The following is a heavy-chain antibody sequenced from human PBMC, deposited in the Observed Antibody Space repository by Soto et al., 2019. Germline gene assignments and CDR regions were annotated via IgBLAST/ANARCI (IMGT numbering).Heavy chain of an antibody. CDR2: INDSGST. CDR3: ARGSKGSSSKLRIPVYPYYHMDV. Sequence: PSETLSLTCAVYGESFSGYWWTWIRQPPGKGLEWIGEINDSGSTNYKPSLKSRVIISVDTSRNQFSLRLNSVTAADTAAYYCARGSKGSSSKLRIPVYPYYHMDVWGKGIPVTVS. J-gene: IGHJ6*03. D-gene: IGHD7-27*01. V-gene: IGHV4-34*01. CDR1: GESFSGYW.